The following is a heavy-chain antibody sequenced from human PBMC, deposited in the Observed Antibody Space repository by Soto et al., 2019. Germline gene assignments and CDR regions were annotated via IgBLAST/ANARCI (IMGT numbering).Heavy chain of an antibody. V-gene: IGHV3-66*01. J-gene: IGHJ4*02. CDR3: ARGRLWFGDNLKYFDY. CDR2: ISGGDTT. CDR1: GFTVSSNY. Sequence: GGSLRLSCVVSGFTVSSNYMSWVRQTPGKGLEWVSVISGGDTTYYADSVKGKFTISRDNSKNTLYLQMNSLGGEDTAVYYCARGRLWFGDNLKYFDYWGQGTLVTVS. D-gene: IGHD3-10*01.